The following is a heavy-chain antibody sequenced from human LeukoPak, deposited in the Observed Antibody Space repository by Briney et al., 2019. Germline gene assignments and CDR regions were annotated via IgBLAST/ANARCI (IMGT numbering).Heavy chain of an antibody. V-gene: IGHV4-39*01. CDR3: AGPRYDYGDYSPLYYFDY. CDR2: IYYSGTT. J-gene: IGHJ4*02. CDR1: GGSISSSSYY. D-gene: IGHD4-17*01. Sequence: PSETLSLTCTVSGGSISSSSYYWGWIRQPPGKGLEWIGSIYYSGTTYYNPSLKSRVTISVDTSKNQFSLKLSSVTAADTAVYYCAGPRYDYGDYSPLYYFDYWGQGTLVTVSS.